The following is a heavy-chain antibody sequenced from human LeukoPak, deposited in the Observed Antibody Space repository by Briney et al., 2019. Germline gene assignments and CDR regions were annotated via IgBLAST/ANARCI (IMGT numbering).Heavy chain of an antibody. Sequence: GGSLRLSCAASGFTFSSYSMNWVRQAPGKGLEWVSYIRSSSSTIYYADSVKGRFTISRDNAKNSLYLQMNSLRAEDTAVYYCARGYYDSGGSGIDYWGQGTLVTLSS. V-gene: IGHV3-48*04. CDR1: GFTFSSYS. CDR2: IRSSSSTI. D-gene: IGHD3-22*01. CDR3: ARGYYDSGGSGIDY. J-gene: IGHJ4*02.